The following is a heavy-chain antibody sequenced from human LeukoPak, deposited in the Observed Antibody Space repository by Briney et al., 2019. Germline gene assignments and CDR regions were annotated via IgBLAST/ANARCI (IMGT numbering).Heavy chain of an antibody. Sequence: GGSLRLSCAASGFIFSCNGIHWVRQAPGKGLEWVAFIRSDGTNRSYADSVKGRFTISRDHSKNTLYLQMNSLRAEDTAVYYCAKTWSMTTKAVLISTLGWSDCWGQGTLVTVSA. CDR1: GFIFSCNG. V-gene: IGHV3-30*02. CDR3: AKTWSMTTKAVLISTLGWSDC. J-gene: IGHJ4*02. CDR2: IRSDGTNR. D-gene: IGHD3-22*01.